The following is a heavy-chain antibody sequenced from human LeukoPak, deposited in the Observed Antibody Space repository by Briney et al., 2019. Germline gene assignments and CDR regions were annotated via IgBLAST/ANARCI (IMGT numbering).Heavy chain of an antibody. CDR3: ARDGGDYYDSSGFPFHH. CDR1: RFTFGSYN. J-gene: IGHJ1*01. D-gene: IGHD3-22*01. Sequence: NPGGSLRLSCAASRFTFGSYNMNWVRQAPGKGLEWVSSISTSSSYIYYADSVKGRFTISRDNAKKSLYLQMNSLRAGDTAVYYCARDGGDYYDSSGFPFHHWGQGTLVTVSS. CDR2: ISTSSSYI. V-gene: IGHV3-21*01.